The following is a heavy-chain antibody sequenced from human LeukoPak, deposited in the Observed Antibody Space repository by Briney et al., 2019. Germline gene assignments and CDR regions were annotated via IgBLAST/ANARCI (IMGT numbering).Heavy chain of an antibody. J-gene: IGHJ3*02. CDR1: GFTFSSYA. CDR2: ISGSGGST. Sequence: RSGGPLRLSCAASGFTFSSYAMSWVRQAPGKGLEWVSAISGSGGSTYYADSVKGRFTISRDNSKNTLYLQMNSLRAEDTAVYYCAKEVHYYDSSGYYYGPDAFDIWGQGTMVTVSS. CDR3: AKEVHYYDSSGYYYGPDAFDI. D-gene: IGHD3-22*01. V-gene: IGHV3-23*01.